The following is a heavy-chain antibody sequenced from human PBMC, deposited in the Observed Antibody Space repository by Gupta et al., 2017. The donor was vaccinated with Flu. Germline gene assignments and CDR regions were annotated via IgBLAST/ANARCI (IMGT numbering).Heavy chain of an antibody. CDR1: GGTFSSYA. CDR2: IIPIFGTA. V-gene: IGHV1-69*01. CDR3: ASRIWQREEIYYYYGMDV. J-gene: IGHJ6*02. D-gene: IGHD6-25*01. Sequence: QVQLVQSGAEVKKPGSSVKVSCKASGGTFSSYAISWVRQAPGQGLEWMGGIIPIFGTANYAQKFQGRVTITADESTSTAYMELSSLRSEDTAVYYCASRIWQREEIYYYYGMDVWGQGTTVTVSS.